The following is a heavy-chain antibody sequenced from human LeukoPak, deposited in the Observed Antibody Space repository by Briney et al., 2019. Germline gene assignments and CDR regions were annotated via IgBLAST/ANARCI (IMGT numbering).Heavy chain of an antibody. V-gene: IGHV5-51*01. CDR3: ARQGSYDHSGYSFDY. CDR2: IYPGNADA. CDR1: GYSLINHW. D-gene: IGHD3-22*01. Sequence: PGESLKISCKASGYSLINHWIGWVGQMPGKGLDWMGIIYPGNADATYSPSFQGQVTISADKSTTTVYLQWSSLKASDTAMYYCARQGSYDHSGYSFDYWGQGALVTVSS. J-gene: IGHJ4*02.